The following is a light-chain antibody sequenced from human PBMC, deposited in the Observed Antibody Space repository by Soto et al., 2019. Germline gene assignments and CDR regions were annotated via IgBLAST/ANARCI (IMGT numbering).Light chain of an antibody. J-gene: IGLJ1*01. Sequence: QSVLTQPPSASGSPGQSVTISCTGSSSDVGGYNYVSWYQQHPGKAPKLMIYDVSNRPSGVSNRFSGSKSGNTASLTISGLQAEDEADYYCSSYTSSSTRVFGTGTNVTVL. CDR1: SSDVGGYNY. CDR2: DVS. V-gene: IGLV2-14*03. CDR3: SSYTSSSTRV.